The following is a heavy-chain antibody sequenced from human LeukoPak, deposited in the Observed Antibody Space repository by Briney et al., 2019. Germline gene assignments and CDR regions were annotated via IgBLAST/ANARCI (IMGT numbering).Heavy chain of an antibody. V-gene: IGHV3-66*01. CDR3: AVLRGTVTDVDY. CDR1: GFTVTANY. D-gene: IGHD4-17*01. Sequence: PGGSLRLSCAASGFTVTANYMNWVRQAPGKGLEWVSVIYSDGTTYYADSVKGRFTISRDNAKNTLYLQMNSLRAEDTAVYYCAVLRGTVTDVDYWGQGTLVTVSS. CDR2: IYSDGTT. J-gene: IGHJ4*02.